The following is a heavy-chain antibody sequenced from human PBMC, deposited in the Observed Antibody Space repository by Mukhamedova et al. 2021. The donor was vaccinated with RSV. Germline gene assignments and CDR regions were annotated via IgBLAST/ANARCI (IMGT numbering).Heavy chain of an antibody. V-gene: IGHV3-13*04. CDR2: IGTIGDT. J-gene: IGHJ2*01. Sequence: ATREGLEWISAIGTIGDTYYAGSVRGRFTISREDAKNSLYLQMNSLRAEDTTVYYCTREVLDTVTSGWDLDLWGRGTLVAVSS. D-gene: IGHD4-17*01. CDR3: TREVLDTVTSGWDLDL.